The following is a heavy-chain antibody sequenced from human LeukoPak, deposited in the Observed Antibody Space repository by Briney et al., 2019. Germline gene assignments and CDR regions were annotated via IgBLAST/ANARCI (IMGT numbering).Heavy chain of an antibody. D-gene: IGHD3-9*01. Sequence: SETLSLTCTVSGGSISSGGYYWSWIRQHPGKGLEWIGYIYYSGSTYYSPSLKSRITMSVDTSKNQFSLKLSSVTAADTAVYYCASLQDILTGYTSDYWGQGTLVTVSS. J-gene: IGHJ4*02. V-gene: IGHV4-31*03. CDR2: IYYSGST. CDR1: GGSISSGGYY. CDR3: ASLQDILTGYTSDY.